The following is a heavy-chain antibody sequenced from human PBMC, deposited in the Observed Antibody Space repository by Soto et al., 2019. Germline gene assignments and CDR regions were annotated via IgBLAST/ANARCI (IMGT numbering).Heavy chain of an antibody. V-gene: IGHV6-1*01. CDR2: TSYRSKWYY. J-gene: IGHJ3*01. CDR3: ARLAYYSDRSGYREEVFDF. Sequence: SQTLSLTCVISGDSVSSNSAAWNWIRQSPTRGLEWLGRTSYRSKWYYDYALSVKSRISINPDTSKNQFSLQLNSVTPDDTAVYYCARLAYYSDRSGYREEVFDFWGQGTMVTVSS. D-gene: IGHD3-22*01. CDR1: GDSVSSNSAA.